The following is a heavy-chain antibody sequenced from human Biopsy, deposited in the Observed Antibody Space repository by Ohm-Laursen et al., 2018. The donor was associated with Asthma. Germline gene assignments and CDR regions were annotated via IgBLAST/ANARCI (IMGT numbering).Heavy chain of an antibody. J-gene: IGHJ4*02. V-gene: IGHV3-30-3*01. Sequence: SLRLSCAASGFTFSTYAMHWVRQAPGKGLEWVAVISYDGSNKYYADSVRGRFTVSRDNSKNTLYLQMNSLRGDDTAVYYCARDMNRDGWYFDYWGQGTLVTVSS. CDR2: ISYDGSNK. D-gene: IGHD5-24*01. CDR3: ARDMNRDGWYFDY. CDR1: GFTFSTYA.